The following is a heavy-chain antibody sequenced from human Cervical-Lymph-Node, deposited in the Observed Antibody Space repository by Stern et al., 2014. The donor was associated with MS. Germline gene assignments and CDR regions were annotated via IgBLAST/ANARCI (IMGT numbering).Heavy chain of an antibody. CDR1: GGTFISYA. D-gene: IGHD4/OR15-4a*01. CDR3: ARTHYSGENIHHLDY. J-gene: IGHJ4*02. V-gene: IGHV1-69*06. CDR2: IYPIFGTT. Sequence: VQLVESGAEVKKPGSSVKVSCQAPGGTFISYAITWVRQAPGQGLEWMGGIYPIFGTTIYAQKFQGRITITAATSTAPAYMALRSLKSEDTAVYYCARTHYSGENIHHLDYWGQGTLVTVSS.